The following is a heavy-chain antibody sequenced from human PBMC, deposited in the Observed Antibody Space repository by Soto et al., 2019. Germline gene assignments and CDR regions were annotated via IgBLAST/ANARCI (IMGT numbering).Heavy chain of an antibody. CDR2: ISSSGSTI. Sequence: PAGSLRLSCAASGFTFSAYYMSWNRQAQGKGLEWVSYISSSGSTIYYADSVKGRFTISRDNAKNSLYLQMNSLRAEDTAVYYCARGDSRITIFGVVPQYGMDVWGQGTTVTVSS. CDR3: ARGDSRITIFGVVPQYGMDV. CDR1: GFTFSAYY. J-gene: IGHJ6*02. V-gene: IGHV3-11*01. D-gene: IGHD3-3*01.